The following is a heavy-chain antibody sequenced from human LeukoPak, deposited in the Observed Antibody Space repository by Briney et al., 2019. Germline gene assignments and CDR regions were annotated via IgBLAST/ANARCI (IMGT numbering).Heavy chain of an antibody. V-gene: IGHV4-34*01. D-gene: IGHD2-15*01. J-gene: IGHJ6*02. CDR2: INHSGST. CDR1: GGSFSGYY. Sequence: SETLSLTCAVYGGSFSGYYWSWIRQPPGKGLEWIGEINHSGSTNYNPSLKSRVTISVDTSKNQFSLKLSSVTAADTAVYYCARARCSGGSCYLRNYYGMDFWGQGTTVTVSS. CDR3: ARARCSGGSCYLRNYYGMDF.